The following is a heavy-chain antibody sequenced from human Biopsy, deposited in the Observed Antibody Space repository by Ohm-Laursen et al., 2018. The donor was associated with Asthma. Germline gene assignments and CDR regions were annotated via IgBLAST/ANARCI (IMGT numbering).Heavy chain of an antibody. J-gene: IGHJ6*02. CDR1: GAYIGLPDSH. Sequence: TLSLTCAVSGAYIGLPDSHRSGIPQSPGKGREWIGFVFYSGTTHYSRSLERRLYISIDTARNEFSMRLRSLTAADTAVYFCARVASYGDVYFGIDVWGPGTTVSVS. D-gene: IGHD4-17*01. V-gene: IGHV4-30-4*01. CDR2: VFYSGTT. CDR3: ARVASYGDVYFGIDV.